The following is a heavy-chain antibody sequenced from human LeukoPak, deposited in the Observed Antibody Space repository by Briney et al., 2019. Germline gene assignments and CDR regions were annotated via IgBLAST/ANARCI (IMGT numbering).Heavy chain of an antibody. CDR3: ARERNYGDYGNAFDV. CDR2: INPKRGVT. D-gene: IGHD4-17*01. J-gene: IGHJ3*01. CDR1: GYTFTDYY. Sequence: ASVKVSCKASGYTFTDYYIHWMRQAPGQGLEWMVWINPKRGVTTYAQKFQGRVTMTRDTSITTAYMELTRLRSDDTTIYYCARERNYGDYGNAFDVWGQGTKVTVSS. V-gene: IGHV1-2*02.